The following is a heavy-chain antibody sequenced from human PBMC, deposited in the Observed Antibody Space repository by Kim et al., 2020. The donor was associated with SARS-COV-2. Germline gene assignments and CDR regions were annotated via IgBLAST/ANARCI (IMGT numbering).Heavy chain of an antibody. J-gene: IGHJ5*02. D-gene: IGHD5-12*01. CDR3: ARGGYSGYGWFDP. V-gene: IGHV4-39*07. Sequence: NPSLKSRVTISVDTSKNQFSLKLSSVTAADTSVYCCARGGYSGYGWFDPWGQGTLVTVSS.